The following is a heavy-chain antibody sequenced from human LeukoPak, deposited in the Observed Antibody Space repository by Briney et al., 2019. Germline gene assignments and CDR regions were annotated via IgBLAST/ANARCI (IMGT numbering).Heavy chain of an antibody. V-gene: IGHV4-59*01. CDR2: IYYSGST. Sequence: PSETLSLTCTVSGGSISTYYWSWIRQPPGKGLEWVGYIYYSGSTNYNPSLKSRVTISVDTSKNQFSLKLSSVTAADTAVYYCARVRGDSYVDYGCQVTLVTVSS. CDR3: ARVRGDSYVDY. D-gene: IGHD3-16*01. J-gene: IGHJ4*02. CDR1: GGSISTYY.